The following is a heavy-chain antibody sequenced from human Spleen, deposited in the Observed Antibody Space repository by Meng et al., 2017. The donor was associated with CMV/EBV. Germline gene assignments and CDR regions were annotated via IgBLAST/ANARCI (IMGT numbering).Heavy chain of an antibody. CDR3: AREITIFGVVITSYYGMDV. CDR1: GFTFSDYY. V-gene: IGHV3-11*04. CDR2: ISSSGSTI. D-gene: IGHD3-3*01. J-gene: IGHJ6*02. Sequence: LSLTCAASGFTFSDYYMSWIRQAPGKGLEWVSYISSSGSTIYYADSVKGRFTISRDNAKNSLYLQMNSLRAEDTAVYYCAREITIFGVVITSYYGMDVWGQGTTVTVSS.